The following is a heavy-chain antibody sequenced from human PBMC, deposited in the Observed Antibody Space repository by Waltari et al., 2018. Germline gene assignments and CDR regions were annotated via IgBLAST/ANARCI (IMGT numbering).Heavy chain of an antibody. Sequence: QVQLVQSGAEVTKPGSSVKVPCTASGWPLGRPALPLVLQAPGARLEWVGGIIPIFGTANYAQKFQGRVTITADESTSKAYMELSSLRSEDTAVYYCARDRRYNWNYGTYEYYFDYWGQGTLVTVSS. CDR2: IIPIFGTA. CDR1: GWPLGRPA. D-gene: IGHD1-7*01. V-gene: IGHV1-69*01. J-gene: IGHJ4*02. CDR3: ARDRRYNWNYGTYEYYFDY.